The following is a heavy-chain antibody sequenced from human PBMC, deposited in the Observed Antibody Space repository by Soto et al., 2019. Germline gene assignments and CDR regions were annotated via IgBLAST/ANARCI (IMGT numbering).Heavy chain of an antibody. CDR2: IIPILGIA. CDR1: GGTFSSYT. V-gene: IGHV1-69*02. J-gene: IGHJ4*02. D-gene: IGHD3-16*01. CDR3: ARAYSRDGLDY. Sequence: QVQLVQSGAEVKKPGSSVKVSCKASGGTFSSYTISWVRQAPGQGLEWMGRIIPILGIANYAQKFQGRVTITADKATSTAYMELSSLRSEDTAVYYCARAYSRDGLDYWGQGTLVTVSS.